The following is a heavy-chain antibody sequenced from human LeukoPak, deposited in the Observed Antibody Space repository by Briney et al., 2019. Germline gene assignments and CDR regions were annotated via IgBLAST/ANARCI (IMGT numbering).Heavy chain of an antibody. CDR3: ARVVNGYVDY. D-gene: IGHD2-8*01. CDR2: ISASSNYI. V-gene: IGHV3-21*06. CDR1: GFTFSNTN. Sequence: GGSLRLSCAASGFTFSNTNMNWVRQAPGKGLKWVSFISASSNYIYYADSVKGRFTISRDNAQNSLYLQMNSLRAEDTAVYFCARVVNGYVDYWGQGTLVTVSS. J-gene: IGHJ4*02.